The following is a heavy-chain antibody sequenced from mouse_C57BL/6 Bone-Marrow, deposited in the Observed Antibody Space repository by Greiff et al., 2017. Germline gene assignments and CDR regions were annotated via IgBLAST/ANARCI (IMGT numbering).Heavy chain of an antibody. CDR3: ARSRGYDGAWFAY. CDR1: GYTFTSYW. Sequence: QVQLQQSGTELVKPGASVKLSCKASGYTFTSYWMHWVKQRPGQGLEWIGNINPSNGGTNYNEKFKGKATLTVDKSSSTAYMQLSSLTSEDSAVYYCARSRGYDGAWFAYWGQGTLVTVSA. V-gene: IGHV1-53*01. D-gene: IGHD2-2*01. J-gene: IGHJ3*01. CDR2: INPSNGGT.